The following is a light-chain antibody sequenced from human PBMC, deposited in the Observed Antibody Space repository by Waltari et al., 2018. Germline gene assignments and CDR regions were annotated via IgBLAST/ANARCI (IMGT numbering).Light chain of an antibody. CDR3: MQATQWPLT. V-gene: IGKV2-30*02. CDR1: QSLVHSDGKTY. J-gene: IGKJ1*01. CDR2: KVF. Sequence: DVVMTQSPLSLPVTLGQPATISCRSSQSLVHSDGKTYLNWFQQRPGQSPRRLIYKVFNRDSGVPDRFSGSGSDTDFTLKISRVEAEDVGTYYCMQATQWPLTFGQGTKVEIK.